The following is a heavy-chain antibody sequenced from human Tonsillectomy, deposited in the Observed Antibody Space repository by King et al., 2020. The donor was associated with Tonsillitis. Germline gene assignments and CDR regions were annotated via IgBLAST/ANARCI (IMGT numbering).Heavy chain of an antibody. CDR2: INPNSGGT. V-gene: IGHV1-2*02. CDR3: ARDRDESGTQGLDP. Sequence: VQLVESGAEVKKPGASVKVSCTASGYTFTGYYMHWVRQAPGHGLEWMGWINPNSGGTNYAQTFQGRVTMTRDTSISTAYMELSRLRSDDTAVYYCARDRDESGTQGLDPWGQGTLVTVSS. J-gene: IGHJ5*02. D-gene: IGHD6-13*01. CDR1: GYTFTGYY.